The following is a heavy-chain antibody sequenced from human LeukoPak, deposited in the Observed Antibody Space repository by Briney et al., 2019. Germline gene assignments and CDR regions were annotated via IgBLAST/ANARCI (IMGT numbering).Heavy chain of an antibody. D-gene: IGHD5-24*01. V-gene: IGHV1-24*01. CDR2: FDPEDGET. Sequence: ASVKVSCKVSGYTLTELSMHWVRQAPGKGLEWMGGFDPEDGETIYAQKFQGRVTMTEDTSTDTAYTELSSLRSEDTAVYYCAHGKGRWLHLIYWGQGTLVTVSS. CDR3: AHGKGRWLHLIY. CDR1: GYTLTELS. J-gene: IGHJ4*02.